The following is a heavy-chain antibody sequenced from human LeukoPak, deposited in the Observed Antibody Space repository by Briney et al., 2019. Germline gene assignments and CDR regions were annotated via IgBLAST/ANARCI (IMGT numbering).Heavy chain of an antibody. CDR2: INHSGST. J-gene: IGHJ4*02. CDR1: GGSFSGYY. V-gene: IGHV4-34*01. CDR3: ARGVRIFGVVIADYFDY. Sequence: PSETLSLTCAVYGGSFSGYYWSWIRQPPGKGLEWIGEINHSGSTNYNPSLKSRVTISVDTSENQFSLKLSSVTAADTAVYYCARGVRIFGVVIADYFDYWGQGTLVTVSS. D-gene: IGHD3-3*01.